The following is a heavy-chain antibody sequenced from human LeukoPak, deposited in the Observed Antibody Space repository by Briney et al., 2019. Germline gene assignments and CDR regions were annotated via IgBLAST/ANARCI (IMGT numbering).Heavy chain of an antibody. CDR1: EFSVGSNY. D-gene: IGHD5-12*01. CDR3: ARGPSGYHNT. Sequence: GGSLRLSCAASEFSVGSNYMTWVRQAPGKGLEWVSLIYSGGSTYYADSVKGRFTISRDNSKNTLYLQMNSLRAEDTAVYYWARGPSGYHNTGGQGTLVTVSS. CDR2: IYSGGST. J-gene: IGHJ4*02. V-gene: IGHV3-66*01.